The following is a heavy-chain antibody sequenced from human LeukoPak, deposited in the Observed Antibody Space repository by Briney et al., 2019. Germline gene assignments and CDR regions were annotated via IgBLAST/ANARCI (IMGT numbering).Heavy chain of an antibody. CDR3: AKGHRYCTSGNCNSAIDY. CDR1: GXTLSHYA. V-gene: IGHV3-23*01. CDR2: IGGGGGST. D-gene: IGHD2-15*01. Sequence: PGGSLRLSCSMSGXTLSHYAMSWVRQAPGKGLEWVSTIGGGGGSTDYTDSVKGRFTISRDNSKNTLYLQMSSLGAEDTAVYYCAKGHRYCTSGNCNSAIDYWGQGTLVTVSS. J-gene: IGHJ4*02.